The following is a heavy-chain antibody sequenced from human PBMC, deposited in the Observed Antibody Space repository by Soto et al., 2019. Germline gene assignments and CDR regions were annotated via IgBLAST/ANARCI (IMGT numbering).Heavy chain of an antibody. CDR2: ISGSGGST. CDR1: GFTFSSYA. Sequence: GGSLRLSCAASGFTFSSYAMSWVRQAPGKGLEWVSAISGSGGSTYYADSVKGRFTISRDNSKNTLYLQMNSLRAEDTAVYYCAKALGDPLYEGGYYYYYMDVWGKGTTVTVSS. CDR3: AKALGDPLYEGGYYYYYMDV. V-gene: IGHV3-23*01. D-gene: IGHD2-8*01. J-gene: IGHJ6*03.